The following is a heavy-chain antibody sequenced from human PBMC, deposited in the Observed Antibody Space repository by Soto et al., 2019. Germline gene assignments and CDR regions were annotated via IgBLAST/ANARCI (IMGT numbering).Heavy chain of an antibody. J-gene: IGHJ6*02. CDR2: INHSGST. Sequence: SHNKSGDHGFFRCYQLRWLRQPPGKGLEWIGEINHSGSTNYNPSLKSRVTISVDTSKNQFSLKLSSVTAADTAVYYCARGGYYYYYGMDVWGQGTTVTVS. V-gene: IGHV4-34*01. CDR3: ARGGYYYYYGMDV. CDR1: HGFFRCYQ.